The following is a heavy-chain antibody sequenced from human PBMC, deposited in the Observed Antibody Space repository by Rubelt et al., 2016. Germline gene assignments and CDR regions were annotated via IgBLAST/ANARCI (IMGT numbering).Heavy chain of an antibody. Sequence: CAFSGGSFSGFYWSWVRQAPGKGLEWVSAISGSGGSTYYADSVKGRFTISRDNSKNTLYLQMNSLRAEDTAVYYCAKSRGGHGGVDYWGQGTLVTVSS. CDR3: AKSRGGHGGVDY. CDR1: GGSFSGFY. J-gene: IGHJ4*02. V-gene: IGHV3-23*01. CDR2: ISGSGGST. D-gene: IGHD5-12*01.